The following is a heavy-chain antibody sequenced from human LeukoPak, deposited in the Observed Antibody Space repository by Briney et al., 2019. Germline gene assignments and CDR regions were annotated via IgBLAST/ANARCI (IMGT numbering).Heavy chain of an antibody. V-gene: IGHV3-7*01. Sequence: PGGSLRLSCVASGFTYRRYSMNWVRQAPGKGLEWVASIKQDGSGTYYVDSVKGRFTISRDNAKNSLYLQMNSLRAEDTAVYYCARGRPAAGQSFFDYWGQGTLVTVSS. D-gene: IGHD6-13*01. CDR1: GFTYRRYS. CDR3: ARGRPAAGQSFFDY. CDR2: IKQDGSGT. J-gene: IGHJ4*02.